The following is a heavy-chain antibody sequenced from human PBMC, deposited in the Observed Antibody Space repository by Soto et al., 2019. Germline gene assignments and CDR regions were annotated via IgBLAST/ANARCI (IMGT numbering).Heavy chain of an antibody. CDR1: VRSISSSNW. J-gene: IGHJ6*02. CDR3: ARVSGSYYYGMDV. V-gene: IGHV4-4*02. CDR2: IYHSGST. D-gene: IGHD1-26*01. Sequence: SETLSLTCAVSVRSISSSNWWSWVRQPPGKGLEWIGEIYHSGSTNYNPSLKSRVTISVDKSKNQFSLKLSSVTAADTAVYYCARVSGSYYYGMDVWGQGTTVTVSS.